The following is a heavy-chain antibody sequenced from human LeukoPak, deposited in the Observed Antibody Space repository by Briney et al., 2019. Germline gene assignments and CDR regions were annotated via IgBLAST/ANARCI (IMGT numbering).Heavy chain of an antibody. CDR2: ISPTGSYT. CDR1: GFMLNVYY. J-gene: IGHJ4*02. D-gene: IGHD2-21*02. V-gene: IGHV3-11*03. Sequence: GGSLRLSCEASGFMLNVYYMSWFRPAPGKGLEWIGYISPTGSYTTYADSVRGRFTISRDNAKNLLFLQMNDLRTEDTAVYYCARKLGGTQCGGDCFFDHWGQGTRVAVSS. CDR3: ARKLGGTQCGGDCFFDH.